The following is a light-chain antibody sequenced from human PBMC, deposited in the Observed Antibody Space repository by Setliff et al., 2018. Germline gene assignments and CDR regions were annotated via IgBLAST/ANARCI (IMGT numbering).Light chain of an antibody. CDR2: EVS. CDR3: SSYAGSNNYV. Sequence: QSALAQPPSASGSPGQSVTISCTGTSSDVGGYNYVSWYQQHHGKAPKLMIYEVSKWPSGVPDRFSGSKSGNTASLTVSGLQAEDEADYYCSSYAGSNNYVFGTGTKVTVL. V-gene: IGLV2-8*01. J-gene: IGLJ1*01. CDR1: SSDVGGYNY.